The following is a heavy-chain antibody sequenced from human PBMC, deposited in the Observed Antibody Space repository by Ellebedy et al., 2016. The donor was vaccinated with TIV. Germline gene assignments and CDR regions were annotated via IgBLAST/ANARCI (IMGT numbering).Heavy chain of an antibody. CDR2: IYYNGNT. CDR3: ARVSVGIYDPSFDL. Sequence: SETLSLTCTVSGGSINSFDNYWSWIRQPPGKGLEWLGHIYYNGNTFDNLSLKSRLSMSVDTSKNILSLKLRSVTTADTAVYYCARVSVGIYDPSFDLWGQGTLVTVSS. V-gene: IGHV4-30-4*01. CDR1: GGSINSFDNY. J-gene: IGHJ4*02. D-gene: IGHD5/OR15-5a*01.